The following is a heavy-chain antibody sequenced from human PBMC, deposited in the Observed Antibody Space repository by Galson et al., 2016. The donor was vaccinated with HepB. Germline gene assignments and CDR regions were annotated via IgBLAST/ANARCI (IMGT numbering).Heavy chain of an antibody. J-gene: IGHJ4*02. V-gene: IGHV1-18*04. CDR2: IGAYNGNT. Sequence: SVKVSCKASGYTFTSYSITWVRQAPGQGLGWMGWIGAYNGNTNYAQKLQGRVTMTTDTSTSTAYMELRSLRSDDTAVYYCALLRGLARNLSFDCWGQGTLVTVSS. D-gene: IGHD6-19*01. CDR3: ALLRGLARNLSFDC. CDR1: GYTFTSYS.